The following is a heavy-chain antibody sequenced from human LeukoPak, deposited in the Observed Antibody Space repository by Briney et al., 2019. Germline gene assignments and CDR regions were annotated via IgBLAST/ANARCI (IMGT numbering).Heavy chain of an antibody. D-gene: IGHD3-22*01. V-gene: IGHV4-39*01. J-gene: IGHJ5*02. CDR3: ARQPTYDTGFDP. CDR1: GGSISSSRYY. Sequence: PSETLSLTCTVSGGSISSSRYYWGWIRQPPGKGLEWIGSIYYSGSTYYNPSLKSRVTISVDTSKNQFSLKLSSVTAADTAVYYCARQPTYDTGFDPWGQGTLVTVSS. CDR2: IYYSGST.